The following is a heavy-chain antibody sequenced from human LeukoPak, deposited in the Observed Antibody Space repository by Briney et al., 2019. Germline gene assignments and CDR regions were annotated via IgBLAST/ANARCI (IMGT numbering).Heavy chain of an antibody. V-gene: IGHV4-61*02. J-gene: IGHJ4*02. Sequence: SETLSLTCTVSGGSISSGSYYWSWIRQPAGKGLEWIGRIYTSGSTNYNPSLKSRVTISVDTSNNQFSLKLSSVTAADTAVYYCARGIVVVPGQLDYWGQGTLVTVSS. CDR3: ARGIVVVPGQLDY. D-gene: IGHD2-2*01. CDR1: GGSISSGSYY. CDR2: IYTSGST.